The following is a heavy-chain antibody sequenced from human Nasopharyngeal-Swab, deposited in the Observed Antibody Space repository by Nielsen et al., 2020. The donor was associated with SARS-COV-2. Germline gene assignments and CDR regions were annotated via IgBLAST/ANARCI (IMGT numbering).Heavy chain of an antibody. V-gene: IGHV3-23*01. CDR1: GFTFSSYA. Sequence: GESLKISCAASGFTFSSYAMSWVRQAPGKGLEWVSAISGSGGSTCYADSVKGRFTISRDNSKNTLYLQMNSLRAEDTAVYYCAKDVRGSGSLGCMDVWGQGTTVTVSS. CDR3: AKDVRGSGSLGCMDV. D-gene: IGHD3-10*01. CDR2: ISGSGGST. J-gene: IGHJ6*02.